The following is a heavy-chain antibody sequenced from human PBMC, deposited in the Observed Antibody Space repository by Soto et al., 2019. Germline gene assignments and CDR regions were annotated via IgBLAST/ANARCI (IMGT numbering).Heavy chain of an antibody. CDR3: ARHDYYGSGSSTDY. CDR1: GGSISSSSYY. V-gene: IGHV4-39*01. J-gene: IGHJ4*02. Sequence: QLQLQESGPGLVKPSETLSLTCTVSGGSISSSSYYWGWIRQPPGKGLEWIGSIYYSGSTYYNPSLKSRVTISVDTSKNQVSLKLSSVAAADTAVYYCARHDYYGSGSSTDYWGQGTLVTVSS. D-gene: IGHD3-10*01. CDR2: IYYSGST.